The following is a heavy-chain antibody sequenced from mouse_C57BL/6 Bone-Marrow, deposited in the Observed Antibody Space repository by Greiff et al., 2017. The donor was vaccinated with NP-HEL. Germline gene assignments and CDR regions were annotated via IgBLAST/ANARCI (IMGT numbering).Heavy chain of an antibody. J-gene: IGHJ3*01. Sequence: VQLQQSGAELVKPGASVKLSCTASGFNFKDYYMHWVKQRPEQGLEWIGRIDPEDGETKYAPKFQGKATLTADTSSNTSYLQLSILTSEYTAVYYCARGYKFAYWGQGTLVTVSA. CDR1: GFNFKDYY. CDR2: IDPEDGET. CDR3: ARGYKFAY. D-gene: IGHD2-2*01. V-gene: IGHV14-2*01.